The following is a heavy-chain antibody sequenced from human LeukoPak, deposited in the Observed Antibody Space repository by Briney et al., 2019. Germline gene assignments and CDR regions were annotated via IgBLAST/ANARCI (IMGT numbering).Heavy chain of an antibody. J-gene: IGHJ4*02. D-gene: IGHD6-6*01. CDR2: IYYSAST. CDR3: ARLGRLYSSSPGLIDY. Sequence: SETLTLTCTVSGGSISTSSYYWGWIRQPPGKGLEWIGSIYYSASTYYNPSIQSRVTISVDTSKNQFSLKLSSVTAADTAVYYCARLGRLYSSSPGLIDYWGQGTLVTVSS. CDR1: GGSISTSSYY. V-gene: IGHV4-39*01.